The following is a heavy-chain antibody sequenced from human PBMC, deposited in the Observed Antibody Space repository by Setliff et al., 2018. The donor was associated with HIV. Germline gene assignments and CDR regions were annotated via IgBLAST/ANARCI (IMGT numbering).Heavy chain of an antibody. V-gene: IGHV1-18*01. CDR2: ISAYNGNT. Sequence: EASVKVSCKASGYTFSSYGISWVRQAPGQGVEWMGWISAYNGNTNYAQKLQGRVTMTTDTSTSTAYMELRSLRSDDTAVYYCAWGYYNFWSGYYDSRFPNPIDAFDIWCQGTMVTVSS. D-gene: IGHD3-3*01. J-gene: IGHJ3*02. CDR3: AWGYYNFWSGYYDSRFPNPIDAFDI. CDR1: GYTFSSYG.